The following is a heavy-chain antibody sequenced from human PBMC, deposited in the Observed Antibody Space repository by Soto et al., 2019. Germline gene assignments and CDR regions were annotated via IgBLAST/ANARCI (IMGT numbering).Heavy chain of an antibody. J-gene: IGHJ4*02. CDR3: ARDAGSITMIVVVNPFDY. D-gene: IGHD3-22*01. Sequence: GASVKVSCKVSGYTFTSYGISWVRQAPGQGLEWMGWISAYNGNTNYAQKLQGRVTMTTDTSTSTAYMELRSLRSDDTAVYYCARDAGSITMIVVVNPFDYWGQGTLVTVSS. CDR1: GYTFTSYG. V-gene: IGHV1-18*01. CDR2: ISAYNGNT.